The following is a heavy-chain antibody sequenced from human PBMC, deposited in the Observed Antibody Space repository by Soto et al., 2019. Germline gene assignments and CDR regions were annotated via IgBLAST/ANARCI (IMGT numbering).Heavy chain of an antibody. J-gene: IGHJ4*02. Sequence: SVKVSCKASGGTFSNYAINWVRQAPGQGLEWMGGIIPIFGTANYAQKFQGRVTITADESTSTAYLDLSSLRSEDTAVYYCARPVEMATISSSYLFYWGQGTLVTVSS. D-gene: IGHD5-12*01. CDR2: IIPIFGTA. CDR1: GGTFSNYA. CDR3: ARPVEMATISSSYLFY. V-gene: IGHV1-69*13.